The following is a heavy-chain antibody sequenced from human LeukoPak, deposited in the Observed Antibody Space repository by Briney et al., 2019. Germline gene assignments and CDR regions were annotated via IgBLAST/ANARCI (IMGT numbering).Heavy chain of an antibody. J-gene: IGHJ6*03. Sequence: GGSLRLSCAASGFTFSSYWMGWVRQAPGKGLVWVSRINSDGSSTSYADSVKGRFTISRDNAKNTLYLQMNSLRAEDTAVYYCARDRAGWYYMDVWGKGTTVTISS. D-gene: IGHD2-15*01. V-gene: IGHV3-74*01. CDR2: INSDGSST. CDR1: GFTFSSYW. CDR3: ARDRAGWYYMDV.